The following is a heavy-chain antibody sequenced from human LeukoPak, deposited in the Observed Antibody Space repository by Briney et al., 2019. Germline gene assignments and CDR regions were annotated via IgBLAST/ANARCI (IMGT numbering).Heavy chain of an antibody. CDR3: ASPYPREYCSSSSCYFNY. Sequence: GESLKISCRASGYSFSSYWIGWVRQMPGKGLEWMAIIYPGDSDTRYSPSFQGQVTISADKSISTAYLQWSSLKASDTAMYYCASPYPREYCSSSSCYFNYWGQGTLVTVSS. CDR2: IYPGDSDT. CDR1: GYSFSSYW. J-gene: IGHJ4*02. V-gene: IGHV5-51*01. D-gene: IGHD2-2*01.